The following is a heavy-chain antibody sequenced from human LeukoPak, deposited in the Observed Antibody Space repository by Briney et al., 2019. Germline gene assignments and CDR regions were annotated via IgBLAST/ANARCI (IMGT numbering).Heavy chain of an antibody. CDR2: IIPILGIA. CDR1: GGTFSSYP. CDR3: ARRDCSSSSCHYYYYYMDV. Sequence: ASVKVSCKASGGTFSSYPFTWVRQAPGQGLEWMGGIIPILGIANYAQKFQGRVTITADKSTSTAYMELSSLTSDDTAVYYCARRDCSSSSCHYYYYYMDVWGQGTTVTVSS. D-gene: IGHD2-2*01. V-gene: IGHV1-69*10. J-gene: IGHJ6*02.